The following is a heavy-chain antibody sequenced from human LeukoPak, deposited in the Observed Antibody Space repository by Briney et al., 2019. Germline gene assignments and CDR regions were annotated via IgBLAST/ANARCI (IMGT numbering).Heavy chain of an antibody. Sequence: SETLSLTCTVSGGSISSSSYYWGWIRQPPGKGLEWIGSIYYSGSTYYNPSLKSRVTISVDTSKNQFSLKLSSVTAADTAVYYCARELWFGERYTFDPWGQGTLVTVSS. V-gene: IGHV4-39*07. CDR2: IYYSGST. CDR1: GGSISSSSYY. J-gene: IGHJ5*02. D-gene: IGHD3-10*01. CDR3: ARELWFGERYTFDP.